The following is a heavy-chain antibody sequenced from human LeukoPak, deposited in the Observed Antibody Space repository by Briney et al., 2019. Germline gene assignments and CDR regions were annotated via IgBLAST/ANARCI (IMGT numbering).Heavy chain of an antibody. CDR3: ARHSRSGYGDYESAFDI. Sequence: SETLSLTCIVSGGSISSSGYYWDWIRQPPGKGLGWIGSFYFTGSTYYNPSLKSRITISVDTSKNQFSLKLRSVTAADTAVYYCARHSRSGYGDYESAFDIWGQGTMVTVSS. V-gene: IGHV4-39*01. CDR2: FYFTGST. J-gene: IGHJ3*02. CDR1: GGSISSSGYY. D-gene: IGHD5-12*01.